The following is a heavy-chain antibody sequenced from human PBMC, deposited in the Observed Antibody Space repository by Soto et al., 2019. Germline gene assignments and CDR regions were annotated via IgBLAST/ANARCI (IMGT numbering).Heavy chain of an antibody. CDR3: ARDIVVVTARNYYYYGMDV. J-gene: IGHJ6*02. V-gene: IGHV3-48*03. D-gene: IGHD2-21*02. CDR1: GFTFTSYE. Sequence: GSLRLSCAASGFTFTSYEMNLVPQAPGKGLEWVSYISSSGSTIYYADSVKGRFTISRDNAKNSLYLQMNSLRAEDTAVYYCARDIVVVTARNYYYYGMDVWGQGTTVTVSS. CDR2: ISSSGSTI.